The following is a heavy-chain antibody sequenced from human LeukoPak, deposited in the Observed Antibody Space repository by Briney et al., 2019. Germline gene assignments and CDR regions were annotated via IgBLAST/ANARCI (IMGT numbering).Heavy chain of an antibody. D-gene: IGHD6-13*01. CDR3: ARSPLWRSSSVDAFDI. CDR2: INHSGST. Sequence: PSETLSLTCAVYGGSFSGYYWSWIRQPPGKGLEWIGEINHSGSTNYNPSLKSRVTISVDTSKNQFSLKLSSVTAADTAVYYCARSPLWRSSSVDAFDIWGQGTMVTVSS. J-gene: IGHJ3*02. V-gene: IGHV4-34*01. CDR1: GGSFSGYY.